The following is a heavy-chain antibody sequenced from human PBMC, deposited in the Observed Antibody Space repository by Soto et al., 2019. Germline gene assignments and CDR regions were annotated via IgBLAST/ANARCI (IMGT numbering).Heavy chain of an antibody. D-gene: IGHD3-3*01. Sequence: GGSLRLSCAAFGFTFGSLWVSWVRQAPGKGLEWVANIKQDGSEKYYVDSVKGRFTISRDNAKNMVFLQMNSPRAEDTALYYCAKNGLDDSPSAIDSWGPGTLVTVSS. CDR1: GFTFGSLW. V-gene: IGHV3-7*03. J-gene: IGHJ4*02. CDR2: IKQDGSEK. CDR3: AKNGLDDSPSAIDS.